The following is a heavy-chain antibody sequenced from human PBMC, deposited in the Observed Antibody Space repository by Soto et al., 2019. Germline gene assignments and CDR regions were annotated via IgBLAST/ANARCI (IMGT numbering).Heavy chain of an antibody. Sequence: SQTLSLTCAISGDSVSSNSAAWNWIRQSPSRGLEWLGRTYYRSKWYNDYAVSVKSRITINPDTSKNQFSLQLNSVTPEDTAVYYCARGLSNAYHGTSRIDHWAQGSLVTVSS. J-gene: IGHJ4*02. D-gene: IGHD3-10*01. V-gene: IGHV6-1*01. CDR2: TYYRSKWYN. CDR3: ARGLSNAYHGTSRIDH. CDR1: GDSVSSNSAA.